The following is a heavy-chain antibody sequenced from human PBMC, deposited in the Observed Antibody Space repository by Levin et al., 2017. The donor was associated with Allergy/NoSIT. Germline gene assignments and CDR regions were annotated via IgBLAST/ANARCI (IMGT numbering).Heavy chain of an antibody. Sequence: SETLSLTCTVSGGSISSGGYYWSWIRQHPGKGLEWIGYIYYSGSTYYNPSLKSRVTISVDTSKNQFSLKLSSVTAADTAVYYCARWSLRVRDSAAAADYWGQGTLVTVSS. J-gene: IGHJ4*02. CDR2: IYYSGST. CDR1: GGSISSGGYY. V-gene: IGHV4-31*03. D-gene: IGHD6-13*01. CDR3: ARWSLRVRDSAAAADY.